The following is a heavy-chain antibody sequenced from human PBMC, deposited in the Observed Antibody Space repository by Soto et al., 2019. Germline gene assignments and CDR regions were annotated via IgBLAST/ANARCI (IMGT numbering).Heavy chain of an antibody. V-gene: IGHV5-51*01. CDR1: GYSFTSYW. CDR2: IYPGDSDT. D-gene: IGHD3-10*01. J-gene: IGHJ4*02. CDR3: ARLGWFGDPSGYFDY. Sequence: GESLKISCKGSGYSFTSYWIGWVRQMPGKGLEWMGIIYPGDSDTRYSPSFQGQVTISADKSISTAYLQCSSLKASDTAMYYCARLGWFGDPSGYFDYWGQGTLVTVSS.